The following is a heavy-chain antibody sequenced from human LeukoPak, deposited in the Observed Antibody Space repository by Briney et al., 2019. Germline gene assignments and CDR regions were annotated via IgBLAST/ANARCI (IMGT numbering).Heavy chain of an antibody. J-gene: IGHJ6*02. CDR1: GYTFTSYG. V-gene: IGHV1-18*01. CDR3: ARDAPNLRSSGWYVSYYYYGMDV. CDR2: ISAYNGNT. D-gene: IGHD6-19*01. Sequence: ASVKVSCKASGYTFTSYGISWVRQAPGQGLEWMGWISAYNGNTNYAQKLQGRVTMTTDTSTSTVYMELRSLRSDDTAVYYCARDAPNLRSSGWYVSYYYYGMDVWGQGTTVTVSS.